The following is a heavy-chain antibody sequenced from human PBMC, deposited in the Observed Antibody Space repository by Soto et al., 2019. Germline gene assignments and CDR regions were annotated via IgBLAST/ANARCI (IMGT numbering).Heavy chain of an antibody. CDR3: ARAGSGSYFFSYYYYGMDV. CDR2: ISAYNGNT. CDR1: GYTFTNYG. D-gene: IGHD1-26*01. Sequence: ASVKVSCKASGYTFTNYGISWVRQAPGQGLEWMGWISAYNGNTNYAQKLQGRVTMTTDTSTSTAYMELRSLRSDDTAVYYCARAGSGSYFFSYYYYGMDVWGQGTTVTVSS. V-gene: IGHV1-18*04. J-gene: IGHJ6*02.